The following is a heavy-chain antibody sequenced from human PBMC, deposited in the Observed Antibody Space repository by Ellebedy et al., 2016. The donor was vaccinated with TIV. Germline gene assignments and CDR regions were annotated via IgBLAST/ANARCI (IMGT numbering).Heavy chain of an antibody. V-gene: IGHV3-21*06. Sequence: GESLKISCAASGFTFGAYTMNWVRQAPGKGLEWVASFNSYSNYIYYADSVKARFTISRDNAKNLLYLQMDSLRVDDTAIYYCAREVRNNWFDPWGQGTLVTVSS. CDR3: AREVRNNWFDP. CDR2: FNSYSNYI. CDR1: GFTFGAYT. J-gene: IGHJ5*02.